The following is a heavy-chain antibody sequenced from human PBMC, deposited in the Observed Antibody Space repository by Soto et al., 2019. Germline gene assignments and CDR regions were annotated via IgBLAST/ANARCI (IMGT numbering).Heavy chain of an antibody. V-gene: IGHV4-59*08. J-gene: IGHJ4*02. CDR2: IYYAGAT. Sequence: XVQLQESGXXXXXPSETLSLRCSVSGDSLSPNYWRWFRQPPGKGLQWIGYIYYAGATTYNPSIKSRLTISLNTSKNEVSLELTSVTAADTAVYYCARLGAFYQALDSWGQGALVTVSS. D-gene: IGHD2-2*01. CDR3: ARLGAFYQALDS. CDR1: GDSLSPNY.